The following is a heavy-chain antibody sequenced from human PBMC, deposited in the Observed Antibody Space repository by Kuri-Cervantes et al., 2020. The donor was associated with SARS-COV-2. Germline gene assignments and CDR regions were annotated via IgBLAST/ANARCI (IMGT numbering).Heavy chain of an antibody. Sequence: SETLSLTCTVSGGSISSYYWSWIRQPPGKGLEWIGYIYYSGSTNYNPFLKSRVTISVDTSKNQFSLKLSSVTAADTAVYYCAKYYGSSGPLAYGMDVWGQGTTVTVSS. D-gene: IGHD3-22*01. J-gene: IGHJ6*02. CDR3: AKYYGSSGPLAYGMDV. V-gene: IGHV4-59*12. CDR2: IYYSGST. CDR1: GGSISSYY.